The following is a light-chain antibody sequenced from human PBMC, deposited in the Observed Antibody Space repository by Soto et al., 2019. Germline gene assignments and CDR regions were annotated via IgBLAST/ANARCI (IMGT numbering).Light chain of an antibody. J-gene: IGKJ1*01. V-gene: IGKV3-20*01. CDR3: QQYGSSPTWT. Sequence: EVVLTQSPGTVSLSPGERATLSCRASQSVTSNYLAWYQQKPGQAPRLLIYAASSRATGIPDRFSGSGSGTDFSLTISRLEPEDFAGYYCQQYGSSPTWTFGQGTKVEIK. CDR2: AAS. CDR1: QSVTSNY.